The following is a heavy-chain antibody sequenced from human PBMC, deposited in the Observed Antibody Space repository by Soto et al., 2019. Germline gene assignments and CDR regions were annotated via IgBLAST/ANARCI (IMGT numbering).Heavy chain of an antibody. Sequence: PGGSLRLSCAASGFAFDDSDMHWVRQPPGRGLEWVSGITWNGGTIRYVDSVKGRFTISRDNAENSLYLQMNSLRPEDTAVYYCAKGGSAALIAPSGRDNWFDPWGQGTQVTVSS. D-gene: IGHD6-13*01. CDR1: GFAFDDSD. J-gene: IGHJ5*02. V-gene: IGHV3-9*01. CDR3: AKGGSAALIAPSGRDNWFDP. CDR2: ITWNGGTI.